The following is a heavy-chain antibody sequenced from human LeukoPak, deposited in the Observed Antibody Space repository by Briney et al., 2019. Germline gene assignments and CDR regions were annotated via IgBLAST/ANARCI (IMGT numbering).Heavy chain of an antibody. CDR3: ARLTSGYYYYMDV. V-gene: IGHV4-39*01. D-gene: IGHD2-15*01. CDR1: GGSISSSSYY. Sequence: SETLSLTCTVSGGSISSSSYYWGWIRRPPGKGLEWIGSIYYSGSTYYNPSLKSRVTISVDTSKNQFSLKLSSVTAADTAVYYCARLTSGYYYYMDVWGKGTTVTVSS. J-gene: IGHJ6*03. CDR2: IYYSGST.